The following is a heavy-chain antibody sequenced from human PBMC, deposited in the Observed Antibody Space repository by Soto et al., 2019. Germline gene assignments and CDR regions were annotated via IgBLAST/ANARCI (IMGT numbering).Heavy chain of an antibody. CDR2: ITSSISYT. V-gene: IGHV3-11*06. Sequence: RFSFADSGFTFSGYYMSWIRQAPGKGLEWVSYITSSISYTNYADSVKGRFTISRDNAKNSLYLQMNSLRAEDTAVYYCARYIYGYVDYWGQGTLVTVSS. CDR3: ARYIYGYVDY. CDR1: GFTFSGYY. J-gene: IGHJ4*02. D-gene: IGHD5-18*01.